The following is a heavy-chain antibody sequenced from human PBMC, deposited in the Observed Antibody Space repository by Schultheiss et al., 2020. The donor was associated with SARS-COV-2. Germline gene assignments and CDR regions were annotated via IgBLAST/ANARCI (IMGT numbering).Heavy chain of an antibody. CDR3: AKYGRKAVAGADDWFDP. Sequence: GGSLRLSCAASGFTFSSYSMNWVRQAPGKGLEWVSSVGGSGAGAHYADSVKGRFTVTRDNSKNTLYLQMNSLRAEDTAVYYCAKYGRKAVAGADDWFDPWGQGTLVTVSS. D-gene: IGHD6-19*01. V-gene: IGHV3-23*01. J-gene: IGHJ5*02. CDR1: GFTFSSYS. CDR2: VGGSGAGA.